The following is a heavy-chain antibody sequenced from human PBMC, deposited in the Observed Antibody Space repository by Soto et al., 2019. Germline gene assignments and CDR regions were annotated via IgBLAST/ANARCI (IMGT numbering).Heavy chain of an antibody. CDR3: TTSRRDYGDYADHYYYYMAV. Sequence: PGGSVRLSCAASGFTFSNAWMSWVRQAPGKGLEWVGRIKSKNDGGTTDYAAPVKGRFTISRDDSKNMLYLQMNSLKTEDTAVYYCTTSRRDYGDYADHYYYYMAVWGKGTTVTVSS. V-gene: IGHV3-15*01. CDR1: GFTFSNAW. D-gene: IGHD4-17*01. J-gene: IGHJ6*03. CDR2: IKSKNDGGTT.